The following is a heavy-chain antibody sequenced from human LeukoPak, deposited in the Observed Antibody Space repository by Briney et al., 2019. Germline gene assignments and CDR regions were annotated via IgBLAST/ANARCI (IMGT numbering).Heavy chain of an antibody. V-gene: IGHV3-7*01. Sequence: PGGSLRLSCAASGCTFSNYWMSWVRQAPGKGLEWVANIKEDGSEKYYVDSVKGRLTISRDNARNSLYLQMNSLRAEDTAVYYCASGRQLGYWGQGTLVTVSS. CDR1: GCTFSNYW. CDR3: ASGRQLGY. J-gene: IGHJ4*02. D-gene: IGHD6-13*01. CDR2: IKEDGSEK.